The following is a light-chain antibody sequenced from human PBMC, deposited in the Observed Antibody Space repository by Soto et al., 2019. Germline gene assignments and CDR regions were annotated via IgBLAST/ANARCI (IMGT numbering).Light chain of an antibody. Sequence: ETVLTQSPGTLSLSPGERATLSCRASQSVSSYLAWYQQKPGQAPRLLIYDASNRATGIPARFSSSGSGTDFTLTISSLEPEDFAVYYCQQRSNWPPVTFGGGTKVDIK. CDR2: DAS. V-gene: IGKV3-11*01. CDR3: QQRSNWPPVT. CDR1: QSVSSY. J-gene: IGKJ4*01.